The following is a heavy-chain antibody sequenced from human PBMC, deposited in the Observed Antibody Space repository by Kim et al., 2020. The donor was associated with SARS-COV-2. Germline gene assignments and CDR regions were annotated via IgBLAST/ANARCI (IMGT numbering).Heavy chain of an antibody. J-gene: IGHJ4*02. CDR2: T. CDR3: TTDPASYGYYY. Sequence: TDYAAPVKGRFTISRDDSKNTLYLQMNSLKTEDTAVYYCTTDPASYGYYYWGQGTLVTVSS. D-gene: IGHD5-18*01. V-gene: IGHV3-15*01.